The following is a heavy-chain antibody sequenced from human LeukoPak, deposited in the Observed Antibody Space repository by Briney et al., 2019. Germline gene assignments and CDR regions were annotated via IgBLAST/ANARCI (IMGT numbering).Heavy chain of an antibody. J-gene: IGHJ6*03. CDR3: AGDTYGSGSHYMDV. CDR2: IYTSGST. V-gene: IGHV4-4*07. Sequence: PSETLSLTCTVSGGSISSYYWSWIRQPAGKGLEWIGRIYTSGSTNYNPSLKSRVTMSVDTSKNQFSLKLSSVPAADTAVYYCAGDTYGSGSHYMDVGGKGTRVTISS. CDR1: GGSISSYY. D-gene: IGHD3-10*01.